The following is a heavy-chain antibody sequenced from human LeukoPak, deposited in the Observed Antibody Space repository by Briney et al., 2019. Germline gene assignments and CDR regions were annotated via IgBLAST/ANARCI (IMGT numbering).Heavy chain of an antibody. V-gene: IGHV1-69*13. J-gene: IGHJ4*02. CDR1: GGTFSSYV. CDR2: IIPIFGIA. CDR3: ARAKGIARYYFDY. Sequence: SVKVSCKASGGTFSSYVISWVRQAPGQGLEWMGGIIPIFGIANYAQKFQGRVTITADESTSTAYMELSSLRSEDTAVYYCARAKGIARYYFDYWGQGTLVTVSS. D-gene: IGHD6-13*01.